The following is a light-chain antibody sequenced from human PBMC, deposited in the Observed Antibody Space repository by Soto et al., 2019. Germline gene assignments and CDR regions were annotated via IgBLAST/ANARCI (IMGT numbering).Light chain of an antibody. J-gene: IGKJ1*01. CDR3: QQYNSYWT. CDR1: QGISTY. V-gene: IGKV1-16*01. CDR2: TAS. Sequence: IQMTQSPSSLSASVGYRVTITCRASQGISTYLNWSQQRPGKAPKLLIYTASSLQSGVPSRFTGTGSGTNFTLTISSLKPDDFATYYCQQYNSYWTFGQGTKVDIK.